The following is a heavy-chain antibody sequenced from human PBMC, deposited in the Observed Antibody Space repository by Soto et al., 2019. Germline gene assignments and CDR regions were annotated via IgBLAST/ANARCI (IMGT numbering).Heavy chain of an antibody. D-gene: IGHD6-19*01. CDR2: INHSGST. CDR1: GGSFSGYY. J-gene: IGHJ6*02. CDR3: ARVVLWQWLVRPYYYYYYGMDV. Sequence: PSENLSLTSAVYGGSFSGYYRSWIRQPPGKGLEWIGEINHSGSTNYNPSLKSRVTISVDTSKNQFSLKLSSVTAADTAVYYCARVVLWQWLVRPYYYYYYGMDVWGQGTTVTVSS. V-gene: IGHV4-34*01.